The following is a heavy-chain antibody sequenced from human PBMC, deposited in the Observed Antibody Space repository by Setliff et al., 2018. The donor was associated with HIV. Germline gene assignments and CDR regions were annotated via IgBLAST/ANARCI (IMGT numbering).Heavy chain of an antibody. CDR3: GRGTLYGVSDY. CDR1: GYTFTNYY. J-gene: IGHJ4*02. CDR2: LIPALGEP. D-gene: IGHD3-3*01. Sequence: ASVKVSCKASGYTFTNYYMHWVRQAPGQGLEWVGSLIPALGEPHYAQSVQGRAAITADDSTHTAYLELVNLRSDDTATFYCGRGTLYGVSDYWGPGTLVTVSS. V-gene: IGHV1-69*11.